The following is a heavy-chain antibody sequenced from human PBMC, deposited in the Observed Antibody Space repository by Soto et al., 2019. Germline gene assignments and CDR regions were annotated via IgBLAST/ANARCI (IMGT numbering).Heavy chain of an antibody. Sequence: PSETLSLTCTVSGGSISSYYWSWIRQPAGKGLEWIGRIYTSGSTNYNPSLKSRVTMSVDTSKNQFSLKLSSVTAADTAVYYCARGIAAAGRPRYDYYYYGMDVWGPGTTVTVSS. J-gene: IGHJ6*02. CDR2: IYTSGST. D-gene: IGHD6-13*01. CDR3: ARGIAAAGRPRYDYYYYGMDV. V-gene: IGHV4-4*07. CDR1: GGSISSYY.